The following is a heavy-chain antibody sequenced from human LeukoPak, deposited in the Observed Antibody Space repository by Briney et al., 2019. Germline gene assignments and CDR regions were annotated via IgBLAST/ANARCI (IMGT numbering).Heavy chain of an antibody. V-gene: IGHV3-23*01. D-gene: IGHD6-13*01. Sequence: GGSLRPSCAASGFTVSSYAMSWVRQAPGKGLEWVSAISGSGGSTYYADSVKGRFTISRDNSKNTLYLQMNSLRAEDTAVYYCAKNPDSSSLYHWGQGTLVTVSS. CDR1: GFTVSSYA. J-gene: IGHJ5*02. CDR2: ISGSGGST. CDR3: AKNPDSSSLYH.